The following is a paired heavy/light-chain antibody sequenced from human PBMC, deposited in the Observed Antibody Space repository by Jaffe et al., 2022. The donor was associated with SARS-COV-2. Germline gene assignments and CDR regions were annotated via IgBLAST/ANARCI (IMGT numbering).Heavy chain of an antibody. CDR1: GYTFTDYY. CDR2: IIPNSGGT. CDR3: AFCASIGCLRGMDV. D-gene: IGHD2-2*01. V-gene: IGHV1-2*02. J-gene: IGHJ6*02. Sequence: QMQLVQSGADVKKPGASVKVSCKASGYTFTDYYIHWMRQAPGQGLEWMGWIIPNSGGTNYAQNFQGRVTMTRDTSINTAYMDLSRLRSDDTAIYFCAFCASIGCLRGMDVWGQGTTVIVS.
Light chain of an antibody. J-gene: IGKJ4*01. V-gene: IGKV3-20*01. Sequence: DIVLTQSPGTLSLSPGERATLSCRASQSVTRNFLAWFQQKPGQAPRLLIHGASTRAAGIPDRFSGSGSETDFTLTIGRLEPEDFAVYHCQQYGSSPLTFGGGTKVEIK. CDR1: QSVTRNF. CDR2: GAS. CDR3: QQYGSSPLT.